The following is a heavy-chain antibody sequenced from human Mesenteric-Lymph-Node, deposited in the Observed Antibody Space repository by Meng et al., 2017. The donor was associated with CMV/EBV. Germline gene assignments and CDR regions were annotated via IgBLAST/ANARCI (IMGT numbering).Heavy chain of an antibody. V-gene: IGHV4-34*01. Sequence: SFSDCYWTWIRQPSGKGLEWIGEINHSGSTNYRPSLKSRVTISVDMSKNQFSLKLSSVTAADTAVYYCAGRIIMVRGVIRGGWRWFDPWGQGTLVTVSS. CDR1: SFSDCY. D-gene: IGHD3-10*01. CDR3: AGRIIMVRGVIRGGWRWFDP. CDR2: INHSGST. J-gene: IGHJ5*02.